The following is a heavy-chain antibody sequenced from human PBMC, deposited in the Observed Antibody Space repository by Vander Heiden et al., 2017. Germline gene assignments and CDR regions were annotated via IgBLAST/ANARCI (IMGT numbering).Heavy chain of an antibody. D-gene: IGHD3-16*01. Sequence: QVQLVESGGGVVQPGRSLRLSCAASGFPFSSYAMHWVRQAPGKGLEWVAVISYDGSNKYYADSVKGRFTISRDNSKNTLYLQMNSLRAEDTAVYYCARDGGNYYGMDVWGQGTTVTVSS. J-gene: IGHJ6*02. CDR3: ARDGGNYYGMDV. CDR1: GFPFSSYA. CDR2: ISYDGSNK. V-gene: IGHV3-30*04.